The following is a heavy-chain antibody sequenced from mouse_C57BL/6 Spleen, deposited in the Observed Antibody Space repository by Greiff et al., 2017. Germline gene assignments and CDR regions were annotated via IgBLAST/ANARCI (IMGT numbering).Heavy chain of an antibody. CDR1: GFNIKDYY. J-gene: IGHJ3*01. CDR2: IDPEDGDT. D-gene: IGHD1-1*01. CDR3: TSLITTVVDEAY. V-gene: IGHV14-1*01. Sequence: EVQLQQSGAELVRPGASVKLSCTASGFNIKDYYMHWVKQRPEQGLEWIGRIDPEDGDTEYAPKFQGKATMTADTSSNTAYLQLSSLTSEDTAVYYCTSLITTVVDEAYWGQGTLVTVSA.